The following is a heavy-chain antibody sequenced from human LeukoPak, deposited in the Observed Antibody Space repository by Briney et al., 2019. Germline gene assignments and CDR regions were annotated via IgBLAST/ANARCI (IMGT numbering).Heavy chain of an antibody. J-gene: IGHJ4*02. CDR3: ARDLYCGGNCYPYYLDN. V-gene: IGHV3-74*01. Sequence: GGSLRLSCAASGFSFSRHWMHWVRQDPGRGLVWLSFISSDGSRAIYADSVKGRFTISRDNAKNTLSLQMNSLRAEDTAIYFCARDLYCGGNCYPYYLDNWGQGSLVTVSS. CDR2: ISSDGSRA. CDR1: GFSFSRHW. D-gene: IGHD2-21*02.